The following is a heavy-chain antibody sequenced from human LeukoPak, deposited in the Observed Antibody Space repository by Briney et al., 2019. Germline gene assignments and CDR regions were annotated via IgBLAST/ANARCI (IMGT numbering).Heavy chain of an antibody. CDR2: IKQDGSEK. Sequence: GGSLRLSCAASGFAFSSYWMSWVRQAPGKGLEWVANIKQDGSEKYYMDSVKGRFTISRDNAKNSLYLQMNSLRVEDTAVYYCARLSGGSSSPFDYWGQGTLVTVSS. D-gene: IGHD6-6*01. J-gene: IGHJ4*02. V-gene: IGHV3-7*01. CDR1: GFAFSSYW. CDR3: ARLSGGSSSPFDY.